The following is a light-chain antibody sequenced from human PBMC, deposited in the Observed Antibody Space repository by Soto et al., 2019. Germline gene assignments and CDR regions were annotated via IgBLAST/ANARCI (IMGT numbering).Light chain of an antibody. J-gene: IGKJ1*01. CDR1: QSVSSSY. CDR3: QQYGSSPWT. Sequence: DIVLTQSPGTLSLSPGERATLSCRASQSVSSSYFAWYQQKPGQAPRLLIYAASRRASGIPDRFSGSGSGTDFTLTISRLEPEDFEVYYCQQYGSSPWTSGQGTKVDIK. V-gene: IGKV3-20*01. CDR2: AAS.